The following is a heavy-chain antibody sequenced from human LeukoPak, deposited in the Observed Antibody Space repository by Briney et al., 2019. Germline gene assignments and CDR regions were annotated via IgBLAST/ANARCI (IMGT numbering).Heavy chain of an antibody. CDR3: ARSLYSSYFDY. J-gene: IGHJ4*02. D-gene: IGHD3-22*01. Sequence: GGSLRLSCAASGFTFSSYGMHWVRQAPGKGLEWVAVIWYDGSNKYYADSVKGRFTISRDNSKNTLYLQMNSLRAEDTAVYYCARSLYSSYFDYWGQGTLVTVSS. CDR1: GFTFSSYG. V-gene: IGHV3-33*01. CDR2: IWYDGSNK.